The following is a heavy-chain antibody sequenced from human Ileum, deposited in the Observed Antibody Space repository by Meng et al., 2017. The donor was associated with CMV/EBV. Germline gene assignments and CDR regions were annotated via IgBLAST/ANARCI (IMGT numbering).Heavy chain of an antibody. CDR2: INSDGSIT. J-gene: IGHJ4*02. CDR1: GFTFSTDW. Sequence: SGFTFSTDWRHWVRQAPGKGLVWVSRINSDGSITNYADSVKGRFTISRDSAKNTLYLQMNSLRAEDTAVYYCTRVPGGYSYDYYFDYWGQGILVTVSS. D-gene: IGHD5-18*01. CDR3: TRVPGGYSYDYYFDY. V-gene: IGHV3-74*01.